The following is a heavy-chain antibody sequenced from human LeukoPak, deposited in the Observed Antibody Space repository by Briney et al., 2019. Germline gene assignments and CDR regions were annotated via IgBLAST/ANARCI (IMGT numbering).Heavy chain of an antibody. V-gene: IGHV3-7*04. Sequence: GGSLRLSCAASGVXFPSYWITWVRQAPGKGLKWVAKIKQDGSEKYYVDSVKGRFTISRDNAKNSVYLQMNSLRAEDTAVYYCARRHHFGFLDSWGQGTLVTVSS. CDR2: IKQDGSEK. J-gene: IGHJ4*02. D-gene: IGHD3-10*01. CDR3: ARRHHFGFLDS. CDR1: GVXFPSYW.